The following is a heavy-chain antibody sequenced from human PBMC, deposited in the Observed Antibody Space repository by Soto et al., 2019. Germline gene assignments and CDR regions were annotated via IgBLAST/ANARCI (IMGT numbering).Heavy chain of an antibody. CDR2: ISSSGSTI. D-gene: IGHD6-13*01. CDR3: ARYGTNASSRPGYYYYGMDV. CDR1: GFTFSSYE. J-gene: IGHJ6*02. V-gene: IGHV3-48*03. Sequence: EVQLVESGGGLVQPGGSLRLSCGASGFTFSSYEMNWVRQAPGKGLEWVSYISSSGSTIYYADSVKGRFTISRDNAKNSLYLLMNCLRAEDTAVYYSARYGTNASSRPGYYYYGMDVWGQGTTVTVSS.